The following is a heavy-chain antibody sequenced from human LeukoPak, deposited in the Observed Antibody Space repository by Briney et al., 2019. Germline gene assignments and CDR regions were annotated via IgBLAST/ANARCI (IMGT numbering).Heavy chain of an antibody. V-gene: IGHV3-53*01. CDR3: ASASGREAAGYLLGLFDY. J-gene: IGHJ4*02. D-gene: IGHD6-13*01. CDR1: GLSVSNKY. Sequence: GGSLRLSCVASGLSVSNKYMSWVRQAPGKGLEWVSFIYSDGRTYYTGSVKGRFTISRDNSENTLYLQMNSLRTEDTAMYYCASASGREAAGYLLGLFDYWGQGTLVTVSS. CDR2: IYSDGRT.